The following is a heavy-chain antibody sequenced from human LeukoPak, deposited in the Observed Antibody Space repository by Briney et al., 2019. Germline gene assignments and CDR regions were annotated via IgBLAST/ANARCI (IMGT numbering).Heavy chain of an antibody. D-gene: IGHD6-19*01. J-gene: IGHJ3*02. CDR1: GFTFSDYY. CDR3: ASGKQWLVGGDAFDI. CDR2: ISSSSSYT. V-gene: IGHV3-11*06. Sequence: GGSLRLSCAASGFTFSDYYMSWIRQAPGKGLEWVSYISSSSSYTNYADSVKGRFTISRDNAKNSLYLQMSSLRAEDTAVYYCASGKQWLVGGDAFDIWGQGTMVTVSS.